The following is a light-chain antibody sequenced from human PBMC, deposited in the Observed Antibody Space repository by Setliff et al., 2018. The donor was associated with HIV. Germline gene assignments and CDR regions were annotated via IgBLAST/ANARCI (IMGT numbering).Light chain of an antibody. V-gene: IGLV2-14*03. CDR1: SSDVGGYNY. J-gene: IGLJ2*01. CDR3: CSFTSSSTLII. Sequence: QSALTQPASVSGSPGQSITISCTGTSSDVGGYNYVSWYQQHPGKAPKLLIFDVSDRPSGISNRFSGSKSGTTASLTISGLQAEDEADYYCCSFTSSSTLIIFGGGT. CDR2: DVS.